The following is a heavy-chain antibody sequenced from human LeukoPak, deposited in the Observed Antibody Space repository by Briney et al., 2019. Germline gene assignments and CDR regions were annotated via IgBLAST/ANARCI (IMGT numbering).Heavy chain of an antibody. CDR2: ISAYNGNT. CDR3: ARDVNYYDSSGWFDP. D-gene: IGHD3-22*01. CDR1: GYTFTSYG. J-gene: IGHJ5*02. Sequence: ASVKVSCKASGYTFTSYGTSWVRQAPGQGLEWMGWISAYNGNTNYAQKLQGRVTMTTDTSTSTSYMELRSLRSDDTAVYYCARDVNYYDSSGWFDPWGQGTLVTVSS. V-gene: IGHV1-18*01.